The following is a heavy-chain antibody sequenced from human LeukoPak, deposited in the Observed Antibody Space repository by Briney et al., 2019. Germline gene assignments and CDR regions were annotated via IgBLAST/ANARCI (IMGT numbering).Heavy chain of an antibody. V-gene: IGHV1-2*02. CDR2: INPNSGGT. CDR1: GYTFTGYY. J-gene: IGHJ6*04. D-gene: IGHD2-2*01. Sequence: ASVKVSCKASGYTFTGYYMHWARQAPGQGLEWMGWINPNSGGTNYAQKFQGRVTMTRDTSISTAYMELSRLRSDDTAVYYCARDKPAMRPFDYYHDMDGWGKETTVTV. CDR3: ARDKPAMRPFDYYHDMDG.